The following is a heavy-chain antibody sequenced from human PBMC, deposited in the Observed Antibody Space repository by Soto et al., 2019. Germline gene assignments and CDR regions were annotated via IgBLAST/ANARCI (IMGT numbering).Heavy chain of an antibody. CDR2: IRSKGYGGTT. CDR1: GFTFGDFG. CDR3: ASLTSWSQEYYYGMDV. J-gene: IGHJ6*02. V-gene: IGHV3-49*03. D-gene: IGHD2-2*01. Sequence: GGSLRLSCTGSGFTFGDFGMSWLRQAPGKGLEWLSFIRSKGYGGTTESAASVRCRFIISRDDSKSIAYLQMNSLKTEDTAVYYCASLTSWSQEYYYGMDVWGQGTTVTVSS.